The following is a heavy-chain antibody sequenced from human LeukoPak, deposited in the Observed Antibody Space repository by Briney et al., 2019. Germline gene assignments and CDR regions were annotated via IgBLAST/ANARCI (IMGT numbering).Heavy chain of an antibody. D-gene: IGHD2-15*01. V-gene: IGHV3-30*18. CDR1: GFTFSSYG. CDR2: TSYDGSNK. Sequence: PGGSLRLSCAASGFTFSSYGMHWVRQAPGKGLEWVAVTSYDGSNKYYADSVKGRFTISRDNSKNTLYLQMNSLRAEDTAVYYCAKDALGYCSGGSCSTRSWFDPWGQGTLVTVSS. J-gene: IGHJ5*02. CDR3: AKDALGYCSGGSCSTRSWFDP.